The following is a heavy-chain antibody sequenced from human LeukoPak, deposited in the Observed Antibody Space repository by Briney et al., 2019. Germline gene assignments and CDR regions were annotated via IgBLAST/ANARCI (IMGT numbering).Heavy chain of an antibody. V-gene: IGHV1-69*13. J-gene: IGHJ2*01. CDR3: ARVTGVYCSGGSCYYLYWYFDL. Sequence: ASVKVSCKASGGTFNTYTISWVRQAPGQGLEWMGGIIPIFGTANYAQKFQGRVTITADESTSTAYMELSSLRSEDTAVYYCARVTGVYCSGGSCYYLYWYFDLWGRGTLVTVSS. CDR1: GGTFNTYT. CDR2: IIPIFGTA. D-gene: IGHD2-15*01.